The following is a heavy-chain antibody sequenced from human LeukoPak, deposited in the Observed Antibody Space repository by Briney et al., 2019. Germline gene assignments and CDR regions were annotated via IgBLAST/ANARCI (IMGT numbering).Heavy chain of an antibody. CDR2: IKEHGSEK. V-gene: IGHV3-7*01. D-gene: IGHD3-3*01. CDR3: ARSPTYYDFWSGYKFIDY. J-gene: IGHJ4*02. Sequence: GGSLRLSCAASGFTFSSYWMSWVRQAPGKGLEWVANIKEHGSEKYYVDSVKGRFTISRDKAQNSLYLQMNSPRAEDTAVYYCARSPTYYDFWSGYKFIDYWGQGTLVTVSS. CDR1: GFTFSSYW.